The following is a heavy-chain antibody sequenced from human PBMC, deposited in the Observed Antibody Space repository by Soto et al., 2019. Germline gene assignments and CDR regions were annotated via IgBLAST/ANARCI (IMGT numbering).Heavy chain of an antibody. CDR2: IIPIFGTA. Sequence: QVQLVQSGAEVKKPGSSVKVSCKASGGTFSSYAISWVRQAPGQGLEWMGGIIPIFGTANYARKFQGSVTIPAHESTSTAYIELSSLRSEDTAVYYCARTHSSSWYPIFFDYWGQGTLVTVSS. D-gene: IGHD6-13*01. J-gene: IGHJ4*02. CDR1: GGTFSSYA. CDR3: ARTHSSSWYPIFFDY. V-gene: IGHV1-69*12.